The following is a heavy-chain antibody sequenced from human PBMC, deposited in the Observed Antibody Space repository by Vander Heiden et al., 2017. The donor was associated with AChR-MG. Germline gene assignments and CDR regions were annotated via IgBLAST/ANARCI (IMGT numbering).Heavy chain of an antibody. Sequence: EVQLVESGGGLVKPGGSLRLSCAASGFTFSSYSMNWVRQAPGKGLEWVSSISSSSSYIYYADSVKGRFTISRDNAKNSLYLQMNSLRAEDTAVYYCARESDYGDYDPLSYGYWGQGTLVTVSS. CDR1: GFTFSSYS. V-gene: IGHV3-21*01. CDR3: ARESDYGDYDPLSYGY. J-gene: IGHJ4*02. D-gene: IGHD4-17*01. CDR2: ISSSSSYI.